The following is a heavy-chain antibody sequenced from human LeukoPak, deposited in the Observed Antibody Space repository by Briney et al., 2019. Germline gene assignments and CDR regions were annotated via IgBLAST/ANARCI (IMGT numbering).Heavy chain of an antibody. Sequence: SVKVSCKASGCTFSSYAISWVRQAPGQGLEWMGRIIPILGIANYAQKFQGRVTITADKSTSTAYMELSSLRSEDTAVYYCARVTGTGGAFDIWGQGTMVTVSS. V-gene: IGHV1-69*04. CDR1: GCTFSSYA. J-gene: IGHJ3*02. D-gene: IGHD1-7*01. CDR2: IIPILGIA. CDR3: ARVTGTGGAFDI.